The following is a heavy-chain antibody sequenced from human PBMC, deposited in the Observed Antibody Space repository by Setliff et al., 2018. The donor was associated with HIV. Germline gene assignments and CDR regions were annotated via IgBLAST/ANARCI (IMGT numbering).Heavy chain of an antibody. J-gene: IGHJ6*03. Sequence: SETLSLTCAVSGYSLSSDYYWGWIRQPPGKGLEWIASIYHSGSTYYNPSLKSRVIISVDTSKNQFSLKLNSVTAADTAVYYCARGVLITKRVTQTGGYYYYTDVWGKGTTVTVSS. D-gene: IGHD2-21*02. CDR3: ARGVLITKRVTQTGGYYYYTDV. CDR2: IYHSGST. CDR1: GYSLSSDYY. V-gene: IGHV4-38-2*01.